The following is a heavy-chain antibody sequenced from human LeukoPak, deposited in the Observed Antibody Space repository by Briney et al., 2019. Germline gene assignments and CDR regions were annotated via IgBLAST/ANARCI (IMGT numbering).Heavy chain of an antibody. D-gene: IGHD5-18*01. V-gene: IGHV4-59*08. CDR2: IYYSGSA. CDR1: GGSISSYY. CDR3: ARHPGNSYGSWYFDL. Sequence: PSETLSLTCTVSGGSISSYYWSWIRQPPGKGLEWIGYIYYSGSANYNPSLKSRVTISVDTSKNQFSLRLSSVTATDTAVYYCARHPGNSYGSWYFDLWGRGTLVAVSS. J-gene: IGHJ2*01.